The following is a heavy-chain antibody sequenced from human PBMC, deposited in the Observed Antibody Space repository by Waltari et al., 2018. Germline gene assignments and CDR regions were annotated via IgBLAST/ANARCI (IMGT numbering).Heavy chain of an antibody. CDR2: VNPDSGGT. J-gene: IGHJ4*02. CDR1: GYTFTDYY. CDR3: ARGGGVTVPGFDF. V-gene: IGHV1-2*02. Sequence: QVQLVQSGAEVKTPGASVKVSCQAFGYTFTDYYIHWVRQGPGQGLGWMGLVNPDSGGTNYAQNFQGRVTMTRGTSITTVYMELSSLKYEDTAIYYCARGGGVTVPGFDFWGQGNLVTVSS. D-gene: IGHD6-19*01.